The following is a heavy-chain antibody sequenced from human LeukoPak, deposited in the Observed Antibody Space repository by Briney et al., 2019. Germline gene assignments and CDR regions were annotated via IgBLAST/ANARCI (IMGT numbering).Heavy chain of an antibody. V-gene: IGHV3-23*01. CDR1: GFTFSSYA. Sequence: GGSLRLSCAASGFTFSSYAMSWVRQAPGKGLEWVSVITAGGGSTYSAGSVKGRFTISRDNSKNTLYLQMNSLRAEDTAVYYCAKGGKWDVTPFDYWGQGTLVTVSS. J-gene: IGHJ4*02. CDR2: ITAGGGST. D-gene: IGHD1-26*01. CDR3: AKGGKWDVTPFDY.